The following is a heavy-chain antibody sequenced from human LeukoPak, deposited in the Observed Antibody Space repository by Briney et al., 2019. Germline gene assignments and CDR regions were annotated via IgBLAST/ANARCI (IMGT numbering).Heavy chain of an antibody. V-gene: IGHV3-9*03. CDR3: ARGNSGSYSQDWFDP. Sequence: GGSLRLSCAASGFTFSSYEMTWVRQAPGKGLEWVSGISWNSGTIGYADSVKGRFTISRDNAKNSLYLQMNSLRDDDMALYYCARGNSGSYSQDWFDPWGQGTLVTVSS. J-gene: IGHJ5*02. CDR2: ISWNSGTI. D-gene: IGHD1-26*01. CDR1: GFTFSSYE.